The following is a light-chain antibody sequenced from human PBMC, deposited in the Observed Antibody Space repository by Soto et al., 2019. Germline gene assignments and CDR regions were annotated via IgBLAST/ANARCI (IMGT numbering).Light chain of an antibody. J-gene: IGKJ1*01. CDR3: HKDFNLPCT. CDR1: QTVSRRY. Sequence: EIVLTQSPVTLSLSPGERATLSCRASQTVSRRYLSWFQQKPGPAHRLLIYGTSTRATGIPVRFSGSGSGKAFPLTICRLPPEDLAVYCCHKDFNLPCTFGPGTKVDI. CDR2: GTS. V-gene: IGKV3D-7*01.